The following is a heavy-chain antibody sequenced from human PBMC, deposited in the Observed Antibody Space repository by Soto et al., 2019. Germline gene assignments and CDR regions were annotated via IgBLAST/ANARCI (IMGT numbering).Heavy chain of an antibody. Sequence: QVPLVQSGAEVKKPGASVKVSCKASGYTFTSYGISWVRQAPGQGLEWMGWISAYNGNKNYAQKLQGRVTMTTDTPTSTAYMELRSLRSDDTAVYYCARAGYFTVDRYYYMDVWGKGTTVTVSS. CDR2: ISAYNGNK. D-gene: IGHD4-17*01. V-gene: IGHV1-18*01. CDR1: GYTFTSYG. J-gene: IGHJ6*03. CDR3: ARAGYFTVDRYYYMDV.